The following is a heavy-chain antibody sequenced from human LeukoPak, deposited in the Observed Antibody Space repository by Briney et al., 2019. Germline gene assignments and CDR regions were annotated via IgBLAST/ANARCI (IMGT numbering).Heavy chain of an antibody. CDR1: GFTFSSYS. V-gene: IGHV3-21*01. CDR2: ISSSSSYI. D-gene: IGHD2-2*02. CDR3: ARDSPLGYCSSTSCYNYYYYMDV. J-gene: IGHJ6*03. Sequence: GGSLRLSCAASGFTFSSYSMNWVRQAPGKGLEWVSSISSSSSYIYYADSVKGRFTISRDNAKNSLYLQMNSLRAEDTAVYYCARDSPLGYCSSTSCYNYYYYMDVWGKGTTVTVSS.